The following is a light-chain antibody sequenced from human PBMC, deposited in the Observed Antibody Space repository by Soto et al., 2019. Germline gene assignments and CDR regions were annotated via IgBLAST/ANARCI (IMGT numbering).Light chain of an antibody. CDR2: DVS. CDR3: CSYAGSYTNYV. Sequence: QSVLTQPRSVSGSPGQSVTISCTGTSSDVGGYNYVSWYQQYPGKAPKLMIYDVSKRPSGVPDRFSGSKSGNTASLTISGLQAEDEADYYCCSYAGSYTNYVFGTGTKLTVL. V-gene: IGLV2-11*01. J-gene: IGLJ1*01. CDR1: SSDVGGYNY.